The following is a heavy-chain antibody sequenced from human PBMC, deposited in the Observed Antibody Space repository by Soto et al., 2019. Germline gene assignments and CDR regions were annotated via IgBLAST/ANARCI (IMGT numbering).Heavy chain of an antibody. CDR1: GGSISSGDYY. CDR3: ARQHLWFGSPYYFDY. CDR2: IYYSGST. V-gene: IGHV4-30-4*01. D-gene: IGHD3-10*01. J-gene: IGHJ4*02. Sequence: PSETLSLTXTVSGGSISSGDYYWSWIRQPPGKGLEWIGYIYYSGSTYYNPSLKSRVTISVDTSKNQFSLKLSSVTAADTAVYYCARQHLWFGSPYYFDYWGQGTLVTVSS.